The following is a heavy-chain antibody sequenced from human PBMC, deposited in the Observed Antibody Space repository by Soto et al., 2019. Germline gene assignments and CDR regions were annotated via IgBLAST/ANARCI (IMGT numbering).Heavy chain of an antibody. Sequence: SETLSLTXTVSDGSVSNSYWNWIRQPPGKGLEWIGYIYYSGTTNYNPSLKSRVTISVDTSKNQFSLKLSSVTAADTAVYYCARARGELGYYYYGMDVWGQGTTVTVSS. J-gene: IGHJ6*02. CDR2: IYYSGTT. CDR3: ARARGELGYYYYGMDV. V-gene: IGHV4-59*02. CDR1: DGSVSNSY. D-gene: IGHD3-10*01.